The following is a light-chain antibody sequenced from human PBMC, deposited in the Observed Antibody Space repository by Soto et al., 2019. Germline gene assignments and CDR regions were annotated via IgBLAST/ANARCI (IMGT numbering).Light chain of an antibody. V-gene: IGKV3-20*01. CDR2: GAS. CDR1: QSVSSSY. J-gene: IGKJ2*01. Sequence: EIVLTQSPGTLSLSPGERATLSCRASQSVSSSYLAWYQQKPGQAPRLLIYGASSRATGIPDRFSGSWSGTDFTLTISRLEPEDFAVYYCQQYGSSYTFGQRTKLEIK. CDR3: QQYGSSYT.